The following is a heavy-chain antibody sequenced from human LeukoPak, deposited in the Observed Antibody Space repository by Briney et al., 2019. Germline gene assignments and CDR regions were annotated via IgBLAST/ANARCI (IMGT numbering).Heavy chain of an antibody. CDR1: NYTFIRYG. D-gene: IGHD3-9*01. J-gene: IGHJ4*02. V-gene: IGHV1-18*01. Sequence: GASVKVSCKASNYTFIRYGITWVRQAPGQGLEWLAWISPYNGNTKYAQKFQGRVTMTTDASTSTAYMELRSLTSDDTAVYYCARFHSYYDILTGYYFDYWGQGTLVTVSS. CDR3: ARFHSYYDILTGYYFDY. CDR2: ISPYNGNT.